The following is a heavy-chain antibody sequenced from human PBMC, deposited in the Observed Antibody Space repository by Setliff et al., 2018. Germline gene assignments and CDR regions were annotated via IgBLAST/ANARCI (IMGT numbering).Heavy chain of an antibody. V-gene: IGHV3-7*01. Sequence: HPGGSLRLSCAASGFTFGSYWMTWVRQAPEKGLEWVANIHQDGSERHYVDSVQGRFPISRDNAKNSLFLQMNILEVEDTAVYYCVRDWASGDDHWGRGTLVTVSS. CDR2: IHQDGSER. J-gene: IGHJ4*02. D-gene: IGHD3-10*01. CDR3: VRDWASGDDH. CDR1: GFTFGSYW.